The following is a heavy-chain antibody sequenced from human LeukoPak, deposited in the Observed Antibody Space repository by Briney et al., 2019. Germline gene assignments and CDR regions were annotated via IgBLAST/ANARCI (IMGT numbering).Heavy chain of an antibody. V-gene: IGHV4-59*12. CDR3: ARDPSLFSGYFDY. Sequence: PSETLSLTCTASGGSISSYYWSWIRQPPGKGLEWIGNIYYSGGTNYNPSLKSRVTISVDTSKNQISLMLTSVTAADTAGYYCARDPSLFSGYFDYWGRGTLVTVSS. D-gene: IGHD3-22*01. J-gene: IGHJ4*02. CDR2: IYYSGGT. CDR1: GGSISSYY.